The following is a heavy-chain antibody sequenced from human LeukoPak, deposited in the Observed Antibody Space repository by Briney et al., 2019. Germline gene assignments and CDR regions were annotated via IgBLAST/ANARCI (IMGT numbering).Heavy chain of an antibody. CDR3: ARRKYYYYMDV. CDR1: GGSISSYY. CDR2: IYYSGRT. Sequence: SEALSLTCTVSGGSISSYYWSWIRQPPGEGLEWIGYIYYSGRTNYNPSLKSRVTISVDTSKNQFSLKLSSVTAADTAVYYCARRKYYYYMDVWGKGTTVTVSS. J-gene: IGHJ6*03. V-gene: IGHV4-59*01.